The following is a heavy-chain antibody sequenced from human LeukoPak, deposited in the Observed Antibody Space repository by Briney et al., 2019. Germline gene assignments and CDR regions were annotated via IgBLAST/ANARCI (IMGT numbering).Heavy chain of an antibody. Sequence: PLQTLSLTCAISGDTVSSRNAAWNWIRQSPSRGLEWLGRTYYRSRWYTDYAVSVKGRITINPDTSKNQFSLQLSSVTPEDTAVYYCARSTGWLNGHWGQGTLVTVSS. CDR1: GDTVSSRNAA. J-gene: IGHJ4*02. CDR3: ARSTGWLNGH. CDR2: TYYRSRWYT. D-gene: IGHD2-8*02. V-gene: IGHV6-1*01.